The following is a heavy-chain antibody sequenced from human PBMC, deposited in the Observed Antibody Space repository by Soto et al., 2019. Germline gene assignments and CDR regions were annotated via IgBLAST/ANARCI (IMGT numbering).Heavy chain of an antibody. V-gene: IGHV5-51*01. D-gene: IGHD6-13*01. CDR3: ARGASSSWYFNAFDI. Sequence: LGESLKISCKGSGYSFTSYWIGWVRQMPGKGLEWMGIIYPGDSDTRYSPSFQGQVTISADKSISTAYLQWSSLKASDTAMYYCARGASSSWYFNAFDIWGQGTMVTVSS. CDR1: GYSFTSYW. J-gene: IGHJ3*02. CDR2: IYPGDSDT.